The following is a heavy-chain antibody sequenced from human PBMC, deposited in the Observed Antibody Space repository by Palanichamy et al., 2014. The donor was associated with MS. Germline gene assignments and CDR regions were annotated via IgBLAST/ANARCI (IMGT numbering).Heavy chain of an antibody. Sequence: QVQLVQSGAEVKKPGASVSVSCRTSGYTFTNYYMHWVRQAPGQGPEWMGVINPNADHTTYAQKFQDRIRVTSDTSTRTVYMALSSLTSEDSAIYYCARGDTSSDPHFVFWGQGTLVTASS. D-gene: IGHD6-6*01. V-gene: IGHV1-46*01. CDR3: ARGDTSSDPHFVF. J-gene: IGHJ4*02. CDR1: GYTFTNYY. CDR2: INPNADHT.